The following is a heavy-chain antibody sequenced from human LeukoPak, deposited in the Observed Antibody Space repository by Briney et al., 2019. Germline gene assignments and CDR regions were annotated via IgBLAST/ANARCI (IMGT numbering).Heavy chain of an antibody. CDR3: ARILGYCSGGSCCSYFQH. CDR2: INHSGST. J-gene: IGHJ1*01. CDR1: GGSFSGYY. D-gene: IGHD2-15*01. V-gene: IGHV4-34*01. Sequence: SETLSLTCAVCGGSFSGYYWSWIRQPPGKGLEWIGEINHSGSTNYNPSLKSRDTISVDTSKNQFSLKLSSVTAADTAVYYCARILGYCSGGSCCSYFQHWGQGTLVTVSS.